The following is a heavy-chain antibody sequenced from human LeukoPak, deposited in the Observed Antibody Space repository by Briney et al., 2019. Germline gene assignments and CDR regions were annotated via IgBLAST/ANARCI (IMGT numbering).Heavy chain of an antibody. CDR2: IYYSGST. CDR1: GGSISSYY. V-gene: IGHV4-59*01. D-gene: IGHD2-21*02. J-gene: IGHJ4*02. CDR3: ATTNRDNFGDYYFDY. Sequence: SETLSLTCTVSGGSISSYYWSWIRQPPGKGLEWIGNIYYSGSTNYNPSLKSRVTISVDRSKNQFSLKLTSVTAADTAVYYCATTNRDNFGDYYFDYWGQGTLVTVSS.